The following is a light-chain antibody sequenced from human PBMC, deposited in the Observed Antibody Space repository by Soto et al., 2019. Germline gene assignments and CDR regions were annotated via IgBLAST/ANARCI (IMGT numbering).Light chain of an antibody. CDR1: QSVSSSY. CDR2: GAS. Sequence: EIVLTQSPGTLSLSPGERATLSCRASQSVSSSYLAWYQQKPGQAPRLLIYGASSRANGIPDRFSGSGSGTDFTLTIIRLEHEDFAVYYCQQYGSSSWTFGQGTKVEIK. CDR3: QQYGSSSWT. V-gene: IGKV3-20*01. J-gene: IGKJ1*01.